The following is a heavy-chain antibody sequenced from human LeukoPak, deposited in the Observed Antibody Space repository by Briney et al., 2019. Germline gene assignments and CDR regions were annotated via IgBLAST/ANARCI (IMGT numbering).Heavy chain of an antibody. CDR1: GYTFTSYY. V-gene: IGHV1-46*01. CDR3: ASVAGGYGDYTLLD. CDR2: INPSGGST. Sequence: ASVKVSCKASGYTFTSYYMHWVRQAPAQGLDGMAIINPSGGSTSYAQKFQGRVTMTRDTSTSTVYMELSSLRSEETAVYYCASVAGGYGDYTLLDWGQGTLVTVSS. J-gene: IGHJ4*02. D-gene: IGHD4-17*01.